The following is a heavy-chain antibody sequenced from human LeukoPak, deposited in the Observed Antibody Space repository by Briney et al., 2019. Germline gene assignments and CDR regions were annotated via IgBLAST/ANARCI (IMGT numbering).Heavy chain of an antibody. Sequence: SETLSLTCAVYGGSFSGYYWSWIRQPPGKGLEWIGEINHSGSTNYNPSLKSRVTISVDTSKNQFSLKLSSVTAADTAVYYCARVVLRYFPLRWFDPWGQGTLVTVSS. CDR1: GGSFSGYY. CDR2: INHSGST. V-gene: IGHV4-34*01. D-gene: IGHD3-9*01. J-gene: IGHJ5*02. CDR3: ARVVLRYFPLRWFDP.